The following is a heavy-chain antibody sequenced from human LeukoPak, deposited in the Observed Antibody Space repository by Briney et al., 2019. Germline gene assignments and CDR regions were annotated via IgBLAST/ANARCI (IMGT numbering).Heavy chain of an antibody. CDR3: ATSGGEMATIEGFDY. D-gene: IGHD5-24*01. CDR1: GYTFTSYD. Sequence: ASVKVSCKASGYTFTSYDINWVRQATGQGLEWMGWMNPNSGNTGYAQKFQGRVTMTRNTSISTAYMELSSLRSEGTAVYYCATSGGEMATIEGFDYWGQGTLVTVSS. V-gene: IGHV1-8*01. CDR2: MNPNSGNT. J-gene: IGHJ4*02.